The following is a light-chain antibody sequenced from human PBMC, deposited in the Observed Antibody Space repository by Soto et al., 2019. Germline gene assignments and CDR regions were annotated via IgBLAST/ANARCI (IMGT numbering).Light chain of an antibody. CDR1: QSISIN. Sequence: DIQMTQSPSSLSASVGDRVTITCRASQSISINLNWYQQRPGKAPKLMIYDASSLQSGVSSRFSGSGSGTDFTLTISDLQPEDFATYYCQQSDSTPYTFGQGTKVEI. CDR2: DAS. J-gene: IGKJ2*01. V-gene: IGKV1-39*01. CDR3: QQSDSTPYT.